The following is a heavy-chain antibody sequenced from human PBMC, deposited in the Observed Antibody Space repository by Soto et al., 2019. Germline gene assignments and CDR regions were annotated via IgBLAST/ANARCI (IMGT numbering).Heavy chain of an antibody. J-gene: IGHJ4*02. CDR2: INAGNGNT. D-gene: IGHD3-9*01. V-gene: IGHV1-3*01. CDR1: GYTFTSYA. CDR3: AREYYDILTGYFTYYFDY. Sequence: GASVKVSCKASGYTFTSYAMHWVRQAPGQRLEWMGWINAGNGNTKYSQKFQGRVTITRDTSASTAYMELSSLRSEDTAVYYCAREYYDILTGYFTYYFDYWGLGTQVTVSS.